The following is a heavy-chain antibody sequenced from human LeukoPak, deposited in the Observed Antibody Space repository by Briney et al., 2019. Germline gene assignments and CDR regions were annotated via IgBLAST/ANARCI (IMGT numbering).Heavy chain of an antibody. V-gene: IGHV3-21*06. D-gene: IGHD5-24*01. CDR3: ARDGDGYSFDN. J-gene: IGHJ4*02. CDR1: GFTFSSYS. Sequence: KTGGSLRLSCAASGFTFSSYSMNWVRQAPGKGLEWVSSITGSSTYIYYADSVKGRFTISRDNAKNSLYLQMNSLGAEDRAVYYCARDGDGYSFDNWGQGTLVTVSS. CDR2: ITGSSTYI.